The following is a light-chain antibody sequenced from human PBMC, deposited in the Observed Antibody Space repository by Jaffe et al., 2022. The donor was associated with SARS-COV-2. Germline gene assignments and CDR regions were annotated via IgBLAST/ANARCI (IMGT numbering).Light chain of an antibody. Sequence: DIQMTQSPSTLSASVGDRVTISCRASQSISGWLAWYQQKPGKAPKLLIYKASSLESGVPSRFSGSGSGTEFTLTISSLQPDDFATYYCQQYSNFSPWTFGQGTKVEVK. V-gene: IGKV1-5*03. CDR3: QQYSNFSPWT. CDR1: QSISGW. CDR2: KAS. J-gene: IGKJ1*01.